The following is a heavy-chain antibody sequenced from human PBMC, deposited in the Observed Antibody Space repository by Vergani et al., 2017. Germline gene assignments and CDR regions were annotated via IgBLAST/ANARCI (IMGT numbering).Heavy chain of an antibody. CDR3: ARGGGDIAARAIDY. CDR2: IYYSGST. CDR1: GGSISSGGYY. J-gene: IGHJ4*02. D-gene: IGHD6-6*01. Sequence: QLQLQESGPGLVKPSETLSLTCTVSGGSISSGGYYWSWIRQHPGKGLEWIGYIYYSGSTYYNPSLKSRVTISVDTSKNQFSLKLSSVTAADTAVYYCARGGGDIAARAIDYWGQGTLVTVSS. V-gene: IGHV4-31*03.